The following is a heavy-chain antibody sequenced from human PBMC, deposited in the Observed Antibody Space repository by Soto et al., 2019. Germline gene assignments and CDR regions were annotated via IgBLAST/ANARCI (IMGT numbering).Heavy chain of an antibody. CDR2: ISGSGGST. Sequence: SLRLSCAASGFTFNRYAMSWVRQAPGKGLEWVSTISGSGGSTYYADSVQGRFSISRDNSKNTLSLQVNSLRAEDTAIYYCAKAGGSGGYYAERDYYFDYWGQGTLVTVSS. D-gene: IGHD3-10*01. J-gene: IGHJ4*02. V-gene: IGHV3-23*01. CDR1: GFTFNRYA. CDR3: AKAGGSGGYYAERDYYFDY.